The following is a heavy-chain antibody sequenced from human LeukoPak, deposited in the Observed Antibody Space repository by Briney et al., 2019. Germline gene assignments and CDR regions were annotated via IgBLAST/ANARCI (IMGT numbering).Heavy chain of an antibody. Sequence: PVKVSCKASGVTFSSYAISWVRQAPGQGLEWMGRIIPIFGTANYTQKFQGRVTITTDESTSTAYMELSSLRSEDTAVYYCARGDDYSNYVLGYWGQGTLVSVSS. CDR1: GVTFSSYA. CDR3: ARGDDYSNYVLGY. D-gene: IGHD4-11*01. J-gene: IGHJ4*02. V-gene: IGHV1-69*05. CDR2: IIPIFGTA.